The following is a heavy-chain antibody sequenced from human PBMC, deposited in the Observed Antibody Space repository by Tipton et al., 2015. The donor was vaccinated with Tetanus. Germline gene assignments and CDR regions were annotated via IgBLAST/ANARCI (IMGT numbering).Heavy chain of an antibody. D-gene: IGHD5/OR15-5a*01. CDR1: GFTFDDYA. J-gene: IGHJ6*02. Sequence: SLRLSCAASGFTFDDYAMHWVRQAPGKGLEWVSGISWNSGCIGYADSVKGRFTISRDNAKNSLYLQMNSLRAEDTALYYCAKAVSYYGMDVWGQGTTVTVSS. CDR3: AKAVSYYGMDV. V-gene: IGHV3-9*01. CDR2: ISWNSGCI.